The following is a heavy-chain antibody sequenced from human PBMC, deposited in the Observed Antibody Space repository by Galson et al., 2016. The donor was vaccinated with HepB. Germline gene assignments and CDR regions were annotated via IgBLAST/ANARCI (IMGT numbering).Heavy chain of an antibody. V-gene: IGHV3-23*01. CDR1: GFTFSSYA. D-gene: IGHD1-7*01. CDR2: ISGSGVST. CDR3: AGGITGTTDRFDY. Sequence: SLRLSCAASGFTFSSYAISWVRQAPGKGLEWVSLISGSGVSTYYADSVKGRFTISRDNSKNTLYLQVNSLRAEDTAVYYCAGGITGTTDRFDYWGQGTLVTVSS. J-gene: IGHJ4*02.